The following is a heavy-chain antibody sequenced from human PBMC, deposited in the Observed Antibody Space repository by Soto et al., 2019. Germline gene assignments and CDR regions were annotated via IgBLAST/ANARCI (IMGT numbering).Heavy chain of an antibody. CDR1: GGCLRGYY. V-gene: IGHV4-34*01. Sequence: PETLSLTCAVYGGCLRGYYGSWIRQPPGKGLEWIGEINHSGSTLYNPSLKSRVTISVDTSEKQFSLKLSSVTAADTAVYYCARHGNYCFDYWGQGTLVTV. CDR2: INHSGST. D-gene: IGHD1-26*01. J-gene: IGHJ4*02. CDR3: ARHGNYCFDY.